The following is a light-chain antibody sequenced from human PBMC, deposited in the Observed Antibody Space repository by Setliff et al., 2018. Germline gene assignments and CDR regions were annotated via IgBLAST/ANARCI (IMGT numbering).Light chain of an antibody. CDR1: GGLVGGYNY. J-gene: IGLJ1*01. CDR3: TFYSGSNNFC. CDR2: EVT. V-gene: IGLV2-8*01. Sequence: QSVLAQPPSASGSPGQSVTISCTGTGGLVGGYNYVSWYQQHPGKAPRLIIYEVTXXXSGXXXXXXXXXXXXXXSLTVXXLXAEDEADYYCTFYSGSNNFCFGSGTKV.